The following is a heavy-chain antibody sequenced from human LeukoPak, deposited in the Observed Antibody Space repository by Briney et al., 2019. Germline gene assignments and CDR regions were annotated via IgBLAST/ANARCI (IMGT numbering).Heavy chain of an antibody. Sequence: GGSLRLSCAASGFTFSSYEMNWVRQAPGKGLEWVSYISSSGSTIYYADSVKGRFTISRDNAKNSLYLQMNSLRAEDTAVYYCAKDSEYYYGSGSYYNYFDYWGQGTLVTVSS. CDR3: AKDSEYYYGSGSYYNYFDY. V-gene: IGHV3-48*03. CDR1: GFTFSSYE. CDR2: ISSSGSTI. J-gene: IGHJ4*02. D-gene: IGHD3-10*01.